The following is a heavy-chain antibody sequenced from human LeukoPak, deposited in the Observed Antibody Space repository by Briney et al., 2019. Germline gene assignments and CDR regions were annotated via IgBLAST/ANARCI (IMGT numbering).Heavy chain of an antibody. Sequence: PSETLSLTCTVSGGSISSYYWSLIRQPPGKGLERIGYIYYSGSTNYNPSLKSRVTISVDTSKNQFSLKLSSVTAADTAVYYCAREGHCSSTSCYFNWFDPWGQGTLVTVSS. CDR1: GGSISSYY. CDR3: AREGHCSSTSCYFNWFDP. CDR2: IYYSGST. V-gene: IGHV4-59*01. D-gene: IGHD2-2*01. J-gene: IGHJ5*02.